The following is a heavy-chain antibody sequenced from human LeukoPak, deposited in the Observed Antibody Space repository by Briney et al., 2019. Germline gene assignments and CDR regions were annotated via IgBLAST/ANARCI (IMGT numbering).Heavy chain of an antibody. V-gene: IGHV5-51*01. J-gene: IGHJ5*02. CDR1: GYSFTSYW. CDR3: ASVIGSTWYEGWFDP. Sequence: GESLKISCKGSGYSFTSYWISWVRQMPGKGLEWMGIIYPGDSDTRYSPSFQGQVTISADKSISTAYLQWSSLKASDTAMYYCASVIGSTWYEGWFDPWGQGTLVTVST. D-gene: IGHD6-13*01. CDR2: IYPGDSDT.